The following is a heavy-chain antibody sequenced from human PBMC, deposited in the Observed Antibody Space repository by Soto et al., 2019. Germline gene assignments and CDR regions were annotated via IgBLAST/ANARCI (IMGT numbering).Heavy chain of an antibody. CDR3: ARHGRSEGSGSYYNPHFDY. CDR2: IYYSGST. CDR1: GGSISSSSYY. V-gene: IGHV4-39*01. D-gene: IGHD3-10*01. J-gene: IGHJ4*02. Sequence: SETLSLTCTVSGGSISSSSYYWGWIRQPPGKGLEWIGSIYYSGSTYYNPSLKSRVTISVDTSKNQFSLKLSSVTAADTAVYYCARHGRSEGSGSYYNPHFDYWGQGTLVTVSS.